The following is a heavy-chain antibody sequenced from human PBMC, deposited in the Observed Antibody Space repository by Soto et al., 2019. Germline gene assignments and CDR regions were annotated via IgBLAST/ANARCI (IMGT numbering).Heavy chain of an antibody. CDR3: ARVLFGSNCWFDP. CDR2: IYYSGTT. V-gene: IGHV4-39*01. Sequence: SETLSLTCTVSGGSISSSTYYLAWIRQPPGKGLEWIGNIYYSGTTYYNPSLKSRVTISVDPSKNQFSLKLSSVTAADTAVYYCARVLFGSNCWFDPWGQGTLVTVSS. CDR1: GGSISSSTYY. J-gene: IGHJ5*02. D-gene: IGHD3-16*01.